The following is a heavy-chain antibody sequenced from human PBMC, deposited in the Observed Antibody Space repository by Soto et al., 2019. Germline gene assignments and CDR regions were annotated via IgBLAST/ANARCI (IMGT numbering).Heavy chain of an antibody. V-gene: IGHV1-18*01. CDR2: ISGYNGDT. CDR3: ASSRYCISTSCYFYYYYGMDV. CDR1: GYTFSRYG. D-gene: IGHD2-2*01. Sequence: GASVKVSCKASGYTFSRYGISWVRQAPGQGLEWMGWISGYNGDTKYAQKVQGRVTMTIDTSTYTAYMELRSLTSDDTAVYYCASSRYCISTSCYFYYYYGMDVWGQGTTVTVSS. J-gene: IGHJ6*02.